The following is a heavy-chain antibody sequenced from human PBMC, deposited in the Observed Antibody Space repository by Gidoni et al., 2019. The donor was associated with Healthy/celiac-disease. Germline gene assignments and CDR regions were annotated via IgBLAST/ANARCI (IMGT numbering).Heavy chain of an antibody. V-gene: IGHV3-21*01. J-gene: IGHJ4*02. CDR3: ARDRSHYYDSSGHGDY. CDR2: ISSSSSYI. Sequence: EVQLVESGGGLVTPGGSLRLSCAASGFTFSSYSMNWFRQAPGKGLEWVSSISSSSSYIYYADSVKGRFTISRDNAKNSLYLQMNSLRAEDTAVYYCARDRSHYYDSSGHGDYWGQGTLVTVSS. D-gene: IGHD3-22*01. CDR1: GFTFSSYS.